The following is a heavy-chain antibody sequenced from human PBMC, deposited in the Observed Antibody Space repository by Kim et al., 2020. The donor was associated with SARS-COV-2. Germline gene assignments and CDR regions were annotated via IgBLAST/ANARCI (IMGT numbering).Heavy chain of an antibody. CDR2: ISADSGTI. CDR3: TKRGGNHRSPAYYGMDV. V-gene: IGHV3-9*01. J-gene: IGHJ6*02. Sequence: GGSLRLSCTGSGFTFSDYSMHWFRQTPGEGLEWVSGISADSGTISYADSVKGRFTVSRDNAKNFLYLQMNSLRAEDTALYYCTKRGGNHRSPAYYGMDVWGQGTAVTVSS. CDR1: GFTFSDYS. D-gene: IGHD2-15*01.